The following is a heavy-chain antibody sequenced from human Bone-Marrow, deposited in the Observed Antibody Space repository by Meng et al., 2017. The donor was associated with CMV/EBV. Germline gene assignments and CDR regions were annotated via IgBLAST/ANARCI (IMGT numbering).Heavy chain of an antibody. CDR2: INHSGST. D-gene: IGHD1-26*01. CDR3: ARHRYSGSYSGAFDI. J-gene: IGHJ3*02. CDR1: GGSFSGYY. Sequence: GSLRLSCAVYGGSFSGYYWSWIRQPPGKGLEWIGEINHSGSTNYNPSLKSRVTISVDTSKNQFSLKLSSVTAADTAVYYCARHRYSGSYSGAFDIWGQGTMVT. V-gene: IGHV4-34*01.